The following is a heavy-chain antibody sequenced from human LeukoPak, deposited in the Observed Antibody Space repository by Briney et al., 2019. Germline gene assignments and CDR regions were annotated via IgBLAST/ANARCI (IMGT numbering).Heavy chain of an antibody. Sequence: GGSLRLSCAASGLTVSSNYMSWVRQAPGKGLEWVSVIYSDGSTYYADSVKGRFSISRDNSKNTLYLQLNSLRFEDTAVYYCARRPDYGGTPTFDYWGQGTLATVSS. CDR3: ARRPDYGGTPTFDY. CDR1: GLTVSSNY. CDR2: IYSDGST. D-gene: IGHD4-23*01. V-gene: IGHV3-66*01. J-gene: IGHJ4*02.